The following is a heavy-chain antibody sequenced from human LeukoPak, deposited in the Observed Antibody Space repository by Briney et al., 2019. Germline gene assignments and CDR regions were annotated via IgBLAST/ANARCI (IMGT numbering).Heavy chain of an antibody. Sequence: SETLSLTCAVYGGSFSGYYWSWIRQPPGKGLEWIGEINHSGSTNYNPSLKSRVTISVDTSKNQFSLKLSSVTAADTAVYHCARDGDYYSPFFDPWGQGTLVSVSS. CDR1: GGSFSGYY. V-gene: IGHV4-34*01. D-gene: IGHD3-22*01. CDR2: INHSGST. J-gene: IGHJ5*02. CDR3: ARDGDYYSPFFDP.